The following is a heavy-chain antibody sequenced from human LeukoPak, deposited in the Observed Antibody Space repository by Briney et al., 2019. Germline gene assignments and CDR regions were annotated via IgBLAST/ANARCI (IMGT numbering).Heavy chain of an antibody. V-gene: IGHV3-7*01. CDR1: GFTFSSYW. CDR2: IKQDGSEK. D-gene: IGHD3-22*01. CDR3: ARVDSSGYSRYVRKYYYGMDV. Sequence: GGSLRLSCAASGFTFSSYWMSWVRQAPGKGLEWVANIKQDGSEKYYVDSVKGRFTISRDNAKNSLYLQMNSLRAEDTAVYYCARVDSSGYSRYVRKYYYGMDVWGQGTTVTVSS. J-gene: IGHJ6*02.